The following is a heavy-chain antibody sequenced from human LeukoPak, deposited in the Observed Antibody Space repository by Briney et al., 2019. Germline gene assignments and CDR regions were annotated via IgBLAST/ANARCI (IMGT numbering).Heavy chain of an antibody. CDR1: GFTFSSYA. CDR2: ISYDGSNK. CDR3: ARESYGMDV. V-gene: IGHV3-30-3*01. J-gene: IGHJ6*02. Sequence: GGSLRLSCAASGFTFSSYAMHWVRQAPGKGLEWVAVISYDGSNKYYADSVKGRFTISRDNSKNTLYLQMNSLRAEDTAVYYCARESYGMDVWGQGTTVTVSS.